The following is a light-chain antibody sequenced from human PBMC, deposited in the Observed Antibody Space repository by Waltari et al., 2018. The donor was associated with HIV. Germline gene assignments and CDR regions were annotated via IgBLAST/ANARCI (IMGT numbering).Light chain of an antibody. CDR2: SSN. CDR3: AAWDDSLNGPV. J-gene: IGLJ2*01. Sequence: QSVLTQAPSASGTPAQRVTISCSGSRPNIETNTANWYQQLPGTAPKLLIYSSNQRPSGVPARFSGSKSGTSASLAISGLQSEDEADYYCAAWDDSLNGPVFGGGTKLTVL. CDR1: RPNIETNT. V-gene: IGLV1-44*01.